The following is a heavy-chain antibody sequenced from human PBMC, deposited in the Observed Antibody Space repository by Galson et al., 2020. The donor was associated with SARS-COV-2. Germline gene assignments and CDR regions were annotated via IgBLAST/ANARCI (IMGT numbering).Heavy chain of an antibody. J-gene: IGHJ4*02. D-gene: IGHD6-13*01. V-gene: IGHV3-23*01. Sequence: GGSLRLSCAASGFTFSSYSMSWVRQAPGKGLEWVSAISGSGGSTYYADPVKGRFTISRNNSKNTLYLQMNSLTAEDTAVYYCARRCQYSSSWCPPRLPYCDCWGQGTLVTVSS. CDR3: ARRCQYSSSWCPPRLPYCDC. CDR2: ISGSGGST. CDR1: GFTFSSYS.